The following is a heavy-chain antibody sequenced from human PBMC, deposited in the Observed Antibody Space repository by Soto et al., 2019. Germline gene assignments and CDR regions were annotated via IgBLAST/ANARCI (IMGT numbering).Heavy chain of an antibody. CDR2: ISYDGSNK. D-gene: IGHD4-4*01. V-gene: IGHV3-30*18. CDR1: GFTFSSYG. J-gene: IGHJ6*02. Sequence: PGGSLRLSCAASGFTFSSYGMHWVRQAPGKGLEWVAVISYDGSNKYYADSVKGRFTISRDNSKNTLYLQMNSLRAEDTAVYYCAKDSTVTTRLGYYYGMDVWGQGTTVTVSS. CDR3: AKDSTVTTRLGYYYGMDV.